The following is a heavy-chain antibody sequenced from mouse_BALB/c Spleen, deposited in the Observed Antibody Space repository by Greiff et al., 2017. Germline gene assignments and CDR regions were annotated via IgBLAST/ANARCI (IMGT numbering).Heavy chain of an antibody. CDR3: ARGDYYGSSYDY. CDR2: ISYSGST. Sequence: DVKLQESGPGLVKPSQSLSLTCTVTGYSITSDYAWNWIRQFPGNKLEWMGYISYSGSTSYNPSLKSRISITRDTSKNQFFLQLNSVTTEDTATYYCARGDYYGSSYDYWGQGTTLTVSS. CDR1: GYSITSDYA. D-gene: IGHD1-1*01. J-gene: IGHJ2*01. V-gene: IGHV3-2*02.